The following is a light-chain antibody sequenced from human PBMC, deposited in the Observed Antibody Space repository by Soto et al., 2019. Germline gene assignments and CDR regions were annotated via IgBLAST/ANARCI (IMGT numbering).Light chain of an antibody. CDR1: QTISSW. CDR3: LQDYTYPWT. V-gene: IGKV1-5*01. J-gene: IGKJ1*01. CDR2: AAS. Sequence: DIQMAQSPSTLSGSVGDRVTMTCRASQTISSWLAWYQQKPGKAPRLLISAASILQSGVPSRFSGSGSGTDFTLTISSLQPEDVASYYCLQDYTYPWTFGQGTKVDIK.